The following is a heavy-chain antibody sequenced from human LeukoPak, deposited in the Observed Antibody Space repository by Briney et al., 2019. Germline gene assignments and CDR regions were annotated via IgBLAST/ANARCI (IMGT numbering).Heavy chain of an antibody. CDR1: GFTVSSNY. CDR3: ARNRGEYSGLLLRFLFDY. V-gene: IGHV3-66*01. Sequence: GGSLRLSCAASGFTVSSNYMSWVRQAPGKGLEWVSVIYSGGSTYYADSVKGRFTISRDNSKNTLYLQMNSLRAEDTAVYYCARNRGEYSGLLLRFLFDYWGQGTLVTVSS. D-gene: IGHD3-22*01. J-gene: IGHJ4*02. CDR2: IYSGGST.